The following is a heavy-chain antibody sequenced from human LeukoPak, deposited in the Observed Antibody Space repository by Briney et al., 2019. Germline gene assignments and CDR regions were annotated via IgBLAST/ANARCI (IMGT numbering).Heavy chain of an antibody. CDR3: TTVPRGGGYVWE. Sequence: GGSLRLSCAASGFTFSSSGMHWVRQAPGKGLEWVAFIRYDGTEKYYTDSVKGRFTISRDNSKNTLYLQMNSLKTEDTAVYYCTTVPRGGGYVWEWGQGTLVTVSS. CDR1: GFTFSSSG. V-gene: IGHV3-30*02. J-gene: IGHJ4*02. CDR2: IRYDGTEK. D-gene: IGHD5-12*01.